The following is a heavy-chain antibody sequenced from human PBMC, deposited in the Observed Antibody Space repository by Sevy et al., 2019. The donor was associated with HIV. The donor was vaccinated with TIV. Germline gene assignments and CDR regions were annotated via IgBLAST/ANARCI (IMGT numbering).Heavy chain of an antibody. Sequence: GGSLRLSCAASGFSLNSFWMNGVRQTPGKGLEWVANINQNGSVTYYVDSVKGRFTISRDNSRNLLYLQMTSLRVEDTALYYCVRAVATNGSFWGQGTLVTVSS. J-gene: IGHJ4*02. CDR1: GFSLNSFW. D-gene: IGHD2-15*01. CDR2: INQNGSVT. CDR3: VRAVATNGSF. V-gene: IGHV3-7*01.